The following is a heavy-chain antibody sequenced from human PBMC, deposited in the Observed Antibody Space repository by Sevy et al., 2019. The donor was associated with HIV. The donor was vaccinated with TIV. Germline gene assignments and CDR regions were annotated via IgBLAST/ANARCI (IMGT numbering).Heavy chain of an antibody. CDR3: ARDRTYGSFIDY. Sequence: GGSLRLSCAASGFTFSTYNMNWVRQAPGKGLEWVSSIWSSSSYIYYADSVKGRFTISRDNAKNSPYLQMNSLKVEDTAVYYCARDRTYGSFIDYWGQGTLVTVSS. J-gene: IGHJ4*02. D-gene: IGHD3-10*01. V-gene: IGHV3-21*01. CDR1: GFTFSTYN. CDR2: IWSSSSYI.